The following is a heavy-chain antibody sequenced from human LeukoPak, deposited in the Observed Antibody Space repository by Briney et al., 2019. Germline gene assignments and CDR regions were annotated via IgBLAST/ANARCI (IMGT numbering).Heavy chain of an antibody. D-gene: IGHD3-10*01. CDR3: ARDFPPSRITMVRGGDY. CDR1: GYTFTGYY. Sequence: ASVKVSCKASGYTFTGYYMHWVRQAPGQGLEWMGWINPNSGGTNYTQKFQGRVTMTRDTSISTAYMELSRLRSDDTAVYYCARDFPPSRITMVRGGDYWGQGTLVTVFS. V-gene: IGHV1-2*02. CDR2: INPNSGGT. J-gene: IGHJ4*02.